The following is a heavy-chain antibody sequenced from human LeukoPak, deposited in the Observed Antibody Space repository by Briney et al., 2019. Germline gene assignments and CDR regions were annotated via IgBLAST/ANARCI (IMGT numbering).Heavy chain of an antibody. J-gene: IGHJ6*03. CDR3: AARSSSSWYYYYYYMDV. Sequence: GGSLRLSCAASGFTLSSYGMSWVRQAPGKGLEWVSAISGSGGSTYYADSVKGRFTISRDNSKNTLYLQMNSLRAEDTAVYYCAARSSSSWYYYYYYMDVWGKGTTVTISS. CDR1: GFTLSSYG. D-gene: IGHD6-13*01. CDR2: ISGSGGST. V-gene: IGHV3-23*01.